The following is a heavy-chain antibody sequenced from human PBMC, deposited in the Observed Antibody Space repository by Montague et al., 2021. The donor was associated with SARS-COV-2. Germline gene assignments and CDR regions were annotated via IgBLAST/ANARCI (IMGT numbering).Heavy chain of an antibody. D-gene: IGHD3-3*01. CDR3: ARALVPEEWLFGGDYYYYMDV. J-gene: IGHJ6*03. CDR2: IYYGGST. CDR1: GGSISSYY. V-gene: IGHV4-59*01. Sequence: SETLSLTCTVSGGSISSYYWSWIRQPPGKGLEWIGYIYYGGSTNYNPSLKSRVTISVDTSTNQFSLKLSSVTAADTAVYYCARALVPEEWLFGGDYYYYMDVWGKGTTVTVSS.